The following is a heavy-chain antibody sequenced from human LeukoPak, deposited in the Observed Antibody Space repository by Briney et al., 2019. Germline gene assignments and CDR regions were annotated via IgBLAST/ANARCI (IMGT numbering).Heavy chain of an antibody. CDR1: GFTVSSNY. D-gene: IGHD4-17*01. V-gene: IGHV3-23*01. CDR3: AKIYGDSTPSFDY. Sequence: PGGSLRLSCAASGFTVSSNYMSWVRQAPGKGLEWVSAISGSGGSTYYADSVKGRFTISRDNSKNTLYLQMNSLRAEDTAVYYCAKIYGDSTPSFDYWGQGTLVTVSS. CDR2: ISGSGGST. J-gene: IGHJ4*02.